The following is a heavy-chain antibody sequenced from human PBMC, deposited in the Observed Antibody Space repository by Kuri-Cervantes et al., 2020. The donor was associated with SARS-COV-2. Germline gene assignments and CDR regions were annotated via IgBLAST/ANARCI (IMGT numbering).Heavy chain of an antibody. D-gene: IGHD6-19*01. J-gene: IGHJ4*02. CDR2: IIPIFGTS. CDR1: GGTFSSYA. V-gene: IGHV1-69*06. Sequence: SVKVSCKASGGTFSSYAISWVRQAPGQGLEWMGGIIPIFGTSNYAQKFQGRVTITADKSTSTAYMELSSLRSEDTAVYYCARDKQGLVEVPFDYWGQGTLVTVSS. CDR3: ARDKQGLVEVPFDY.